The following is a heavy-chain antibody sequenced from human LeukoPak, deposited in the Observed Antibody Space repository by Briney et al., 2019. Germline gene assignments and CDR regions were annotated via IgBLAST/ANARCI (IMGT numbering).Heavy chain of an antibody. Sequence: GGSLRLSCAASGFTFSTCGMHWVRQAPGKGLEWVAVIWYDGSDQYYADSVKGRFTISRDNSRDTLYLQMNSLRAEDTAVYYCASLIGHTDYYDSSGYSSPFDSWGQGTLVTVSS. D-gene: IGHD3-22*01. J-gene: IGHJ4*02. CDR1: GFTFSTCG. CDR2: IWYDGSDQ. V-gene: IGHV3-33*01. CDR3: ASLIGHTDYYDSSGYSSPFDS.